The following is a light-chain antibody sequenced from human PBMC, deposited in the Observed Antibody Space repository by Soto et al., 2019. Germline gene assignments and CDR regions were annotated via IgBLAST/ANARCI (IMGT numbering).Light chain of an antibody. CDR3: SSYTSTNTVI. Sequence: QSALTQPASVSGSPGQSITISCTGTSSDIGDYNYVSWYQQHPGKAPKLMISGVSNRPSVVSTRFSGSKSGNTASLTISGXQAEDEADYYCSSYTSTNTVIFGGGTKLTVL. J-gene: IGLJ2*01. CDR2: GVS. CDR1: SSDIGDYNY. V-gene: IGLV2-14*01.